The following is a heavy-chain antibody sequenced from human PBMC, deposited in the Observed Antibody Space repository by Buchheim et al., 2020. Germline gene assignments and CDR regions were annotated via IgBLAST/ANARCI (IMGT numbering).Heavy chain of an antibody. CDR1: GGSISSSNW. V-gene: IGHV4-4*02. D-gene: IGHD2-15*01. CDR3: AKYRLRCSGGSCYRYFDY. CDR2: IYHSGST. J-gene: IGHJ4*02. Sequence: QVQLQESGPGLVKPSGTLSLTCAVSGGSISSSNWWSWVRQPPGKGLEWIGEIYHSGSTDYNPSLKSRVTISVDKSKNQFFLKLSSVTAADTAVYYCAKYRLRCSGGSCYRYFDYWGQGTL.